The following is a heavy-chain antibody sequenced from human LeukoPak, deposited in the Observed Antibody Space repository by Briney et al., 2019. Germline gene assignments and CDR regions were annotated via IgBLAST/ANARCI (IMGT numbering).Heavy chain of an antibody. CDR3: ATSGYCSSTICPAFRWFDP. V-gene: IGHV4-59*01. CDR1: GGSFSGYY. CDR2: LYYMRGA. Sequence: SETLSLTCAVYGGSFSGYYWNWSRQPPGKGVEWIGNLYYMRGAWYKSSLKSRVTTSVDTSRNEFSLKLSSVTAADTAVYYCATSGYCSSTICPAFRWFDPWGQGTLVTVSS. D-gene: IGHD2-2*01. J-gene: IGHJ5*02.